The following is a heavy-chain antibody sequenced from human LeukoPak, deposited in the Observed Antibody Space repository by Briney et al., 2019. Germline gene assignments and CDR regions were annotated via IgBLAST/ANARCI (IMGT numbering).Heavy chain of an antibody. CDR2: IYPGDSDT. D-gene: IGHD3-10*01. J-gene: IGHJ4*02. CDR3: ASPQMVHY. V-gene: IGHV5-51*01. CDR1: GCRFTTNW. Sequence: GESLKISCMASGCRFTTNWIGWVRQMPGKGLEWMGIIYPGDSDTRYSPSFQGQVTISADKTISTAYLQWSSLKASDTAMYYCASPQMVHYWGQGTLVTVSS.